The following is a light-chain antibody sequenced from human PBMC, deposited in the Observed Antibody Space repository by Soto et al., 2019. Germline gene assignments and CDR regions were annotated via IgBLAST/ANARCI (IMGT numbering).Light chain of an antibody. V-gene: IGKV1-5*01. Sequence: DIQMTQSPSTLSASVGDRVAITCRASQNIYTWVAWYQQKPGKAPKLLIYDASILESGVPSRFIGSGSGKEFSLTISSLQPDDFATYYCQQYNSNSYSFGQGTKLEI. CDR1: QNIYTW. CDR2: DAS. CDR3: QQYNSNSYS. J-gene: IGKJ2*03.